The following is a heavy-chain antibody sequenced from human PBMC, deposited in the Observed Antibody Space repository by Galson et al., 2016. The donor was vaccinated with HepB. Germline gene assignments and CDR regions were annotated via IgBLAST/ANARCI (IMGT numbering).Heavy chain of an antibody. Sequence: SLRLSCAASGFTFSTYNMNWVRQAPGKGLVWVSSISYNIYYADSVRGRFTISRDNAKNSLFLQMNSLRVEDTAVYYCARDNCINAICYTGWFDSWGQGTLVTVSA. V-gene: IGHV3-21*01. CDR3: ARDNCINAICYTGWFDS. D-gene: IGHD2-8*01. CDR2: ISYNI. CDR1: GFTFSTYN. J-gene: IGHJ5*01.